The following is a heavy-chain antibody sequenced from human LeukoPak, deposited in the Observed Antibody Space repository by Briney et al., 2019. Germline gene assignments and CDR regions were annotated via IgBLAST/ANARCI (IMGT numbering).Heavy chain of an antibody. CDR2: ISYHGKSE. CDR1: GFTFGSYA. V-gene: IGHV3-30*04. Sequence: PGGSLRLSCAASGFTFGSYALHWVRQAPGKGLEWVAFISYHGKSENYADSVKGRFTISRDISKNMLYLQMNSLRPEDTAVYYCAKETYLSLDYWGQGTLVTVSS. CDR3: AKETYLSLDY. D-gene: IGHD2/OR15-2a*01. J-gene: IGHJ4*02.